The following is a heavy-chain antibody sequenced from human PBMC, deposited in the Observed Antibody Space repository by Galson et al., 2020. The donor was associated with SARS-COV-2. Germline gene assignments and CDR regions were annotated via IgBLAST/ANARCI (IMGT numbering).Heavy chain of an antibody. D-gene: IGHD3-9*01. V-gene: IGHV4-30-2*01. J-gene: IGHJ5*02. CDR2: IHHSGSP. CDR3: ARERGEEIYDTVTGAWFDP. Sequence: SETLSLTCAVSGDSIISDTYSWSWIRQPPGKGLQWIGYIHHSGSPYYNPSLKSRVTMSVDRSKNQFSLRLSSLTAADTAVYYCARERGEEIYDTVTGAWFDPWGQGALVTVSS. CDR1: GDSIISDTYS.